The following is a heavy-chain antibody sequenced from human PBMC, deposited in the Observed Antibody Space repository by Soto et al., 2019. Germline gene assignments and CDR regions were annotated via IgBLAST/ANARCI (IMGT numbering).Heavy chain of an antibody. D-gene: IGHD3-10*01. CDR3: VRGVLS. CDR1: GVSLSSYY. J-gene: IGHJ1*01. V-gene: IGHV4-31*11. Sequence: PSETLSLTCVVSGVSLSSYYWTWIRQHPGKGLEWIGNIHHSGSTFYNPSLKSRVSISVDTSKNQFSLKLSSVTAADTAVYFCVRGVLSWGQGTLVTVSS. CDR2: IHHSGST.